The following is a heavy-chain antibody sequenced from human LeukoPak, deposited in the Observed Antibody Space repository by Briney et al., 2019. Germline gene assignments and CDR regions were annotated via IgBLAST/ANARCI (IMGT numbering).Heavy chain of an antibody. CDR3: ARAHSGSYSYYGMDV. Sequence: SVKVSCKASGGTFSSYAISWVRQAPGQGLEWMGRIIPILGIANYAQKFQGRVTITADKSTSTAYMELSSLRSEDTAVYYCARAHSGSYSYYGMDVWGQGTTVTVSS. J-gene: IGHJ6*02. V-gene: IGHV1-69*04. CDR1: GGTFSSYA. D-gene: IGHD1-26*01. CDR2: IIPILGIA.